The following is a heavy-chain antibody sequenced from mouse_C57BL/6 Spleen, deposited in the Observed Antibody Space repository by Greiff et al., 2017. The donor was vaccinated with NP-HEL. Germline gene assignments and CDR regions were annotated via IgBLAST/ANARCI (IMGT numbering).Heavy chain of an antibody. J-gene: IGHJ2*01. CDR1: GYTFTSYD. V-gene: IGHV1-85*01. Sequence: QVQLKESGPELVKPGASVKLSCKASGYTFTSYDINWVKQRPGQGLEWIGWIYPRDGSTKYNEKFKGKATLTVDTSSSTAYMELHSLTSEDSAVYFCARRNVYYGSSYDYWGQGTTLTVSS. CDR2: IYPRDGST. CDR3: ARRNVYYGSSYDY. D-gene: IGHD1-1*01.